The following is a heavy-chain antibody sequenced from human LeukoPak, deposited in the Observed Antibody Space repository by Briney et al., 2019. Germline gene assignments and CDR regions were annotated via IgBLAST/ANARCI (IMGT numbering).Heavy chain of an antibody. D-gene: IGHD5-24*01. CDR2: ISLSSTYT. Sequence: GGSLRLSCAASGFTFSDYHMSWIRQAPGKGLEWVSYISLSSTYTNYADSVKGRFTISRDNAKNLLYLQMNSLRAEDTAVYYCAKDHGYNRDWGQGTLVTVSS. CDR3: AKDHGYNRD. CDR1: GFTFSDYH. J-gene: IGHJ4*02. V-gene: IGHV3-11*05.